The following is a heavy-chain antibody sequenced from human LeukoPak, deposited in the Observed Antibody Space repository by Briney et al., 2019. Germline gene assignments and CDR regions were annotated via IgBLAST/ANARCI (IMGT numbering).Heavy chain of an antibody. D-gene: IGHD1-14*01. J-gene: IGHJ6*02. CDR1: GDSVSSNSAA. CDR2: TYYRSKWYN. CDR3: VSALPGPPYYYAMDV. V-gene: IGHV6-1*01. Sequence: SQTLSLTCAISGDSVSSNSAAWNWIRQSPSRGLEWLGRTYYRSKWYNDYAVSVKSRITINPDTSKDQFSLHLKSVTPDDTAVYYCVSALPGPPYYYAMDVWGQGTTVTVSS.